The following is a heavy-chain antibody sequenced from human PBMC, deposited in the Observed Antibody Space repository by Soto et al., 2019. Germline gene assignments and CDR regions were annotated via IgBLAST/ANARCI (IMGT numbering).Heavy chain of an antibody. CDR1: GGTFSSYT. J-gene: IGHJ4*02. CDR2: IIPILGIA. D-gene: IGHD3-22*01. Sequence: QVQLVQSGAEVKKPGSSVKVSSKAAGGTFSSYTISWVRQAPGQGLEWMGRIIPILGIANYAQKFQGRVTITADKSTSTAYMELSSLRSEDTAVYYCVKGDSRGYYSFDYWGQGTLVTVSS. V-gene: IGHV1-69*02. CDR3: VKGDSRGYYSFDY.